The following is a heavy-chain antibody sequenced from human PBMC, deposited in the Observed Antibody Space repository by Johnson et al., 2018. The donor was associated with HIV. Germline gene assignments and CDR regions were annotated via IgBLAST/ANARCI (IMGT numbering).Heavy chain of an antibody. CDR1: GFTFSSYG. D-gene: IGHD4-23*01. J-gene: IGHJ3*02. CDR3: AKDRLSFFGVKAADVFDI. Sequence: QVQLVESGGGVVQPGGSLRLSCAASGFTFSSYGIHWVCQAPGKGLEWVSFIRYEGSNKYYADSVKGRFTISRDHSKNTLYLQMNSLRGEDTAVYYCAKDRLSFFGVKAADVFDIWGQGTMVTVSS. V-gene: IGHV3-30*02. CDR2: IRYEGSNK.